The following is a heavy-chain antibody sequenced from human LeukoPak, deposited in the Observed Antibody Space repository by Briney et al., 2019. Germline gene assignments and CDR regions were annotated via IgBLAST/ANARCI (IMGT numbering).Heavy chain of an antibody. D-gene: IGHD3-3*01. Sequence: SVKVSCKASGGTFSSYAISWVRQAPGQGLEWMGRIIPILGIANYAQKFQGRVTITADKSTSTAYMELGSLRSEDTAVYYCARVEGDIRFLEWFDYWGQGTLVTVSS. CDR2: IIPILGIA. J-gene: IGHJ4*02. CDR3: ARVEGDIRFLEWFDY. V-gene: IGHV1-69*04. CDR1: GGTFSSYA.